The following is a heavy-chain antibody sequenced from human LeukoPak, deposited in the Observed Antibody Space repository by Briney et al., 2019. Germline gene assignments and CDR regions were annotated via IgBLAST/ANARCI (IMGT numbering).Heavy chain of an antibody. CDR2: INHSGIT. D-gene: IGHD6-6*01. Sequence: SETLSLTCAVYGRSFSGYYWTWIRQTPGKGLEWIGEINHSGITDYNPSLRSRVTISVDTSKNQFSLKLSSVTAADTAMYYCARDVGARLPGFWGQGTLVTVSS. CDR1: GRSFSGYY. V-gene: IGHV4-34*01. CDR3: ARDVGARLPGF. J-gene: IGHJ4*02.